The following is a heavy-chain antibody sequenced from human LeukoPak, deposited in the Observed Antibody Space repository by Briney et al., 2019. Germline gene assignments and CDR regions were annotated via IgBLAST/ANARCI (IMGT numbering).Heavy chain of an antibody. CDR1: GYTLTELS. CDR2: FDPEDGET. D-gene: IGHD3-16*02. J-gene: IGHJ6*02. Sequence: ASVKVSCKVSGYTLTELSMHWVRQAPGKGLEWMGGFDPEDGETIYAQKFQGRVTMTEDTSTDTAYMELSSLRSEDTAVYYCATDHVWGSYRRYYYYYGMDVWDQGTTVTVSS. CDR3: ATDHVWGSYRRYYYYYGMDV. V-gene: IGHV1-24*01.